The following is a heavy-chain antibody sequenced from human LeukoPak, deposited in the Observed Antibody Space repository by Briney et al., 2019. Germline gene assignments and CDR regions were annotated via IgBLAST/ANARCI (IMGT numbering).Heavy chain of an antibody. CDR1: GFTFSSYE. J-gene: IGHJ4*02. D-gene: IGHD2-21*01. Sequence: PGGSLRLSCAASGFTFSSYEMNWVRQAPGKGLEWVSYISSSGSTIYYADSVKGRYTISRDNAKNSLYLQMNSLRAEDTAVYYCARSRPRLGYWAQGTLVTVSS. V-gene: IGHV3-48*03. CDR2: ISSSGSTI. CDR3: ARSRPRLGY.